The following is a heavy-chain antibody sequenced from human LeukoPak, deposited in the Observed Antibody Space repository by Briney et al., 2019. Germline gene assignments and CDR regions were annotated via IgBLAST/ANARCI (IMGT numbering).Heavy chain of an antibody. Sequence: GGFLRLSCATAGFTFSSSAMNWVRQAPGKGLEWISYISETYTIFYADSVKGRFTNSRVNAKNSLYLQMNSLRDEDTAVYYCARDEGVGARVYWGQGTLVTVSS. CDR1: GFTFSSSA. J-gene: IGHJ4*02. CDR2: ISETYTI. CDR3: ARDEGVGARVY. V-gene: IGHV3-69-1*02. D-gene: IGHD3-10*01.